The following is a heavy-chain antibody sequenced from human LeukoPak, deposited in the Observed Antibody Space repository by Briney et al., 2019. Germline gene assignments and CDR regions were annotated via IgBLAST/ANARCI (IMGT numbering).Heavy chain of an antibody. CDR2: ISTSSSYI. CDR3: ASLYGSGPNWFDP. CDR1: GFTFSRHN. D-gene: IGHD3-10*01. V-gene: IGHV3-21*01. Sequence: AGGSLRLSCAASGFTFSRHNMNWVRQAPGKGLEWVSSISTSSSYIYYADSVKGRFTISRDNAKNSLYLQMNSLRPEDTAVYYCASLYGSGPNWFDPWGQGTLVTVSS. J-gene: IGHJ5*02.